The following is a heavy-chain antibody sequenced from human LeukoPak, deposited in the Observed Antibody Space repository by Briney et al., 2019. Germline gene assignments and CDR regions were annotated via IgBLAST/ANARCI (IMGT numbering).Heavy chain of an antibody. D-gene: IGHD3-10*01. Sequence: SETLSLTCTVSGGSISSSKWWSWVRQPPGKGLEWIGEIHPSGSSNFNPSLKSRVTISVDKSKNQFSLKLSSVTAADTAVYYCASAQWFGELLVWFDPWGQGTLVTVSS. V-gene: IGHV4-4*02. J-gene: IGHJ5*02. CDR2: IHPSGSS. CDR3: ASAQWFGELLVWFDP. CDR1: GGSISSSKW.